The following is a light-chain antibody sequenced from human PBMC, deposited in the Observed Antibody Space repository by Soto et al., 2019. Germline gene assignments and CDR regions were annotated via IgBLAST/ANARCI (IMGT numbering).Light chain of an antibody. CDR3: QQYNKWRYT. J-gene: IGKJ2*01. CDR2: GAS. CDR1: QSLSSN. Sequence: EIVMTQSPATLSVSPGERGTLSCRASQSLSSNLAWYQQRPGQAPRLLIFGASTRATGIPARFSGSGSGTEFTLTISSLQSEDFAVYYCQQYNKWRYTFGQGTKLEIK. V-gene: IGKV3-15*01.